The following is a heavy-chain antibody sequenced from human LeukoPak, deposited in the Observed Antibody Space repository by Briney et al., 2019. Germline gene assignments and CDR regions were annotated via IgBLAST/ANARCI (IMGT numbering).Heavy chain of an antibody. CDR2: IYTSGST. CDR1: GGSISSYY. J-gene: IGHJ2*01. Sequence: SETLSLTCTVSGGSISSYYWSWIRQPAGKGLEWIGRIYTSGSTNYNPSLKSRVTMSVDTSKNQFSLKLSSVTAADTAVYYCARKAYYYGSGSYYNHPLGRYFDLWGRGTLVTVSS. CDR3: ARKAYYYGSGSYYNHPLGRYFDL. D-gene: IGHD3-10*01. V-gene: IGHV4-4*07.